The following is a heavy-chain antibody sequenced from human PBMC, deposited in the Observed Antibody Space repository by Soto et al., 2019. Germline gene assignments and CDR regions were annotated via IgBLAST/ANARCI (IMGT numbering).Heavy chain of an antibody. CDR1: GYTFTSHG. CDR2: INPNNDNS. J-gene: IGHJ4*02. Sequence: EASVKVSFKASGYTFTSHGISWVRQAPGQGLEWVGWINPNNDNSVSAQKFQDRVTLTTDTSTSTVYMELRSLTSDDTAFYYCARTPTYSRLGDHWGQGTLVTVSS. V-gene: IGHV1-18*04. D-gene: IGHD3-22*01. CDR3: ARTPTYSRLGDH.